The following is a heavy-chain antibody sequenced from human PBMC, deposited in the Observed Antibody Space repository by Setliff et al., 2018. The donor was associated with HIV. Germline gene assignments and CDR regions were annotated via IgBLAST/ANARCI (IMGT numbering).Heavy chain of an antibody. CDR3: AKGGSRRGYYYDY. CDR1: GFTFDDYA. J-gene: IGHJ4*02. Sequence: SLRLSCAASGFTFDDYAIHWVRQAPGKGLEWVAGISWNSENIAYADSVKGRFTISRDNAKNSLFLAMNSLRAEDTAFYYCAKGGSRRGYYYDYWGQGTLVTVSS. V-gene: IGHV3-9*01. CDR2: ISWNSENI. D-gene: IGHD1-26*01.